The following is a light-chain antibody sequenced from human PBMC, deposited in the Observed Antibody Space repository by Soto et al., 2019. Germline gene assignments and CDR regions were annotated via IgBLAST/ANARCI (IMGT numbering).Light chain of an antibody. CDR3: QQYNSHWT. J-gene: IGKJ1*01. Sequence: DVQMTQSPSTLSASVGDRVTITCRASQGISNRLAWYQQKPGKAPKLLIYQASSLKSGVPSRFGGSESGTEFALTIPGLQPDDFATYYCQQYNSHWTFGQGTKVEIK. V-gene: IGKV1-5*03. CDR2: QAS. CDR1: QGISNR.